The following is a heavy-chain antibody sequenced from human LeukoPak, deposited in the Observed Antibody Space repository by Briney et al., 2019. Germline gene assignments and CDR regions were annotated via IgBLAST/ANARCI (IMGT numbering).Heavy chain of an antibody. V-gene: IGHV3-48*03. CDR1: GFTFSSYE. Sequence: GGSPRLSCAASGFTFSSYEMHWVRQAPGKGLEWVADISSSGTTIYYADSVKGRFTISRDNAKNSLYLQMNSLRAEDTAVYYCARLLVATPGVDPWGQGTLVTVSS. CDR2: ISSSGTTI. J-gene: IGHJ5*02. CDR3: ARLLVATPGVDP. D-gene: IGHD5-12*01.